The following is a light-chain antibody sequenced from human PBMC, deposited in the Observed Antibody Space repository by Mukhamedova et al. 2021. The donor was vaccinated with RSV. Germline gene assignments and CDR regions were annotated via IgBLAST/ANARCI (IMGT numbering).Light chain of an antibody. J-gene: IGKJ4*01. CDR2: AAS. Sequence: WYQRRVHGRPPQLLIYAASILQSGVPSRFSGRGSGTDFTHTISNLQPEDFASYYCQQSFSVPLTFGGGTTVGLK. CDR3: QQSFSVPLT. V-gene: IGKV1-39*01.